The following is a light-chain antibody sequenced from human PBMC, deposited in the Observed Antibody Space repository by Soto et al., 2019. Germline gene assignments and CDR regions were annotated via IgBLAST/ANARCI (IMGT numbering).Light chain of an antibody. CDR3: QQYGSSPLWT. J-gene: IGKJ1*01. CDR1: QSATSSS. Sequence: DIVLTQSPGTLSLSPGEAATLSCRASQSATSSSLAWYQQKPGQAPRLLVYATSTRATGIPDRFSGSGSGTDFTLTISRLELEDFAVYYCQQYGSSPLWTFGQGTKVDIK. V-gene: IGKV3-20*01. CDR2: ATS.